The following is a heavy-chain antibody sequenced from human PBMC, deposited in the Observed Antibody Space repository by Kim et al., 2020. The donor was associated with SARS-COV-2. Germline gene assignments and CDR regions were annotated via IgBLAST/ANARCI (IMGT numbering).Heavy chain of an antibody. CDR2: ISSSSSYI. Sequence: GGSLRLSCAASGFTFSSYSMNWVRQAPGKGLEWVSSISSSSSYIYYADSVKGRFTISRDNAKNSLYLQMNSLRAEDTAVYYCASKLRLSQSGGHYWGQGTLVTVSS. V-gene: IGHV3-21*01. CDR3: ASKLRLSQSGGHY. CDR1: GFTFSSYS. J-gene: IGHJ4*02. D-gene: IGHD1-26*01.